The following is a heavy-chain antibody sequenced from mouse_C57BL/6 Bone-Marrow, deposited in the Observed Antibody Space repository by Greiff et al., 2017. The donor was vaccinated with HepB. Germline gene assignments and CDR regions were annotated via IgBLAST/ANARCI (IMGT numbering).Heavy chain of an antibody. CDR3: AREGDYYGSRSRY. CDR2: IYPGSGST. V-gene: IGHV1-55*01. Sequence: QVHVKQPGAELVKPGASVKMSCKASGYTFTSYWITWVKQRPGQGLEWIGDIYPGSGSTNYNEKFKSKATLTVDTSSSTAYMQLSSLTSEDSAVYYCAREGDYYGSRSRYWGQGTLVTVSA. D-gene: IGHD1-1*01. J-gene: IGHJ3*01. CDR1: GYTFTSYW.